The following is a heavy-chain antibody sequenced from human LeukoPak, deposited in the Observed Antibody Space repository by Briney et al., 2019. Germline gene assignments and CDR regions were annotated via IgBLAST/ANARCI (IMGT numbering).Heavy chain of an antibody. CDR2: IYYSGST. Sequence: PSETLSLTCTVSGGSMSPYHWSWIRQPPGKGLEWTGYIYYSGSTNYNPSLKSRVTISVDTSKNLFSLKLSSVTAADTAMYYCARAVSGRFDYWGQGTLVTVSS. J-gene: IGHJ4*02. CDR1: GGSMSPYH. V-gene: IGHV4-59*08. D-gene: IGHD6-19*01. CDR3: ARAVSGRFDY.